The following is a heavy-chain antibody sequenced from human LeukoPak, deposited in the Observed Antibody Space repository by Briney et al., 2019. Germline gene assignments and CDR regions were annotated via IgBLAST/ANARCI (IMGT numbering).Heavy chain of an antibody. CDR3: STRGVAAAPFDY. Sequence: SETLSLTCTVSGGSISSYYWSWIRQPPGKGLEWIGEINHSGSTNYNPSLKSRVTISVDTSKNQFSLKLSSVTAADTAVYYCSTRGVAAAPFDYWGQGTLVTVSS. V-gene: IGHV4-34*01. J-gene: IGHJ4*02. D-gene: IGHD6-13*01. CDR2: INHSGST. CDR1: GGSISSYY.